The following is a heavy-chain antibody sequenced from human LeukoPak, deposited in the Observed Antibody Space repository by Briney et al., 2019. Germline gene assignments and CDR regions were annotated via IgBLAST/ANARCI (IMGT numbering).Heavy chain of an antibody. D-gene: IGHD6-13*01. CDR3: ARRGSSSFGY. J-gene: IGHJ4*02. V-gene: IGHV3-23*01. CDR1: GFTLSSYE. CDR2: IDYSGGSS. Sequence: GGSLRLSCTVSGFTLSSYEMSWIRQAPGKGLEWVSSIDYSGGSSYYADSVKGRFTISRDNAKNSLYLQMNSLRAEDTAVYYCARRGSSSFGYWGQGTLVTVSS.